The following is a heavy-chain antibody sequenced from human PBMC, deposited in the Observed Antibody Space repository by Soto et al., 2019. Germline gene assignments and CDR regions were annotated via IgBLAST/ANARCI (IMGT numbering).Heavy chain of an antibody. J-gene: IGHJ6*02. Sequence: GESLKISCKGSRYSFTSYWISWVRQMPGKGLEWMGRIDPSDSYTNYSPSFQGHVTISADKSISTAYLQWSSLKASDTAMYYCARLTVTTNYYYYYGMDVWGQGTTVTVSS. D-gene: IGHD4-17*01. CDR2: IDPSDSYT. V-gene: IGHV5-10-1*01. CDR1: RYSFTSYW. CDR3: ARLTVTTNYYYYYGMDV.